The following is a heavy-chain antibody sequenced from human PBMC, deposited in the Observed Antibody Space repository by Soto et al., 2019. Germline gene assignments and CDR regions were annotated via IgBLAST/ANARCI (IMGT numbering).Heavy chain of an antibody. D-gene: IGHD6-19*01. J-gene: IGHJ6*02. CDR3: ARDRYRSGWWGLVHGTDV. CDR2: TYYRSKWYN. Sequence: SQTLSLTCAISGDSVSSNSAAWNWIRQSPSRGLEWLGRTYYRSKWYNDYAVSVESRITINPDTSKNQFSLQLNSVTPEDTAVYYCARDRYRSGWWGLVHGTDVWGQGTTVTVSS. V-gene: IGHV6-1*01. CDR1: GDSVSSNSAA.